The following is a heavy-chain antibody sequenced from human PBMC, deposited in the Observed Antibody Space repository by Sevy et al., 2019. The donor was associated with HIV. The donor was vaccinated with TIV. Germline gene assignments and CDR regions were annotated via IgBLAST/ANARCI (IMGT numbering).Heavy chain of an antibody. CDR3: AKQANYCGGDCYSIFDY. CDR1: GFTFSSYA. D-gene: IGHD2-21*02. J-gene: IGHJ4*02. CDR2: ISGSGGST. V-gene: IGHV3-23*01. Sequence: GGSLRLSCAASGFTFSSYAMSWVRQAPGKGLEWVSAISGSGGSTYYADSVKGRFTISRDNSKNTLYLRMNSLRAEDTAVYYCAKQANYCGGDCYSIFDYWGQGTLVTVSS.